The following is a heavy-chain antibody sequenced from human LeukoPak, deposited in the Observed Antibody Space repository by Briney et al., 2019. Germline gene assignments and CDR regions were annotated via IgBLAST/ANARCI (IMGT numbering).Heavy chain of an antibody. V-gene: IGHV3-30*18. D-gene: IGHD6-6*01. Sequence: GGSLRLSCAASGFTFSSYGMHWVRQAPGKGLEWVAVISYDGSNKYYADSVKGRFTISRDNSKNTLYLQMNSLRAEDTAVYYCAKEAHSSSPAVYFDYWGQGTLVTVSS. CDR2: ISYDGSNK. CDR3: AKEAHSSSPAVYFDY. J-gene: IGHJ4*02. CDR1: GFTFSSYG.